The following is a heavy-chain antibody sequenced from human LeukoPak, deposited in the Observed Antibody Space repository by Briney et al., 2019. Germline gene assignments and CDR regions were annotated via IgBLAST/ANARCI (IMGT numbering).Heavy chain of an antibody. V-gene: IGHV1-69*13. Sequence: AVKVSCKASGGTFSSYAISWVRQAPGQGLEWMGGIIPIFGTANYAQKFQGRVTITADESTSTAYMELSSLRSEDTAVYYCASSEERWLQSAGLAGAFDIWGQGTMVTVSS. D-gene: IGHD5-24*01. CDR1: GGTFSSYA. J-gene: IGHJ3*02. CDR3: ASSEERWLQSAGLAGAFDI. CDR2: IIPIFGTA.